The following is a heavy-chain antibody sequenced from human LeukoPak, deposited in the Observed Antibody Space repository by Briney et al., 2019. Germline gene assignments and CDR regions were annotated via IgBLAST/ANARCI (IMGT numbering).Heavy chain of an antibody. CDR1: GGTFSSYA. J-gene: IGHJ4*02. Sequence: ASVKVSCKASGGTFSSYAISWVRQAPGQGLEWMGWISAYNGNTNYAQKLQGRATTTTDTSTSTAYMELRSLRSDDTAVYYCAREGDGYNSCWGQGTLVTVSS. CDR2: ISAYNGNT. D-gene: IGHD5-12*01. CDR3: AREGDGYNSC. V-gene: IGHV1-18*01.